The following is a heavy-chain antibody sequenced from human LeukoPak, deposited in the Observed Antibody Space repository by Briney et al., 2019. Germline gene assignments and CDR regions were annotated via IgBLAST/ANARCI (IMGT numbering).Heavy chain of an antibody. CDR1: GFTFSSYG. Sequence: PGGSLRLSCAASGFTFSSYGMHWVRQAPGKGLEWVAVIWYDGSNKYYADSVKGRFTISRDNSKNTLYLQMNSLRAEDTAVYYCASAFVAAAGPPPYYYYYYMDVWGKGTTVTVSS. J-gene: IGHJ6*03. CDR2: IWYDGSNK. V-gene: IGHV3-33*01. CDR3: ASAFVAAAGPPPYYYYYYMDV. D-gene: IGHD6-13*01.